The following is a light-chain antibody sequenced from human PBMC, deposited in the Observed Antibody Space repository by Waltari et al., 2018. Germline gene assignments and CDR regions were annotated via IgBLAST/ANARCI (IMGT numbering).Light chain of an antibody. V-gene: IGKV1-5*03. J-gene: IGKJ2*01. CDR1: QSISSW. CDR2: LAS. Sequence: DIQMTQSPSTLSASVGDRVTITCRASQSISSWLAWYQQKPGKVPKLLIYLASSLESGVPSRFSGSGSGTEFTLTISSLQPDDFATYYCQQYNSYSTFGQGTKLEMK. CDR3: QQYNSYST.